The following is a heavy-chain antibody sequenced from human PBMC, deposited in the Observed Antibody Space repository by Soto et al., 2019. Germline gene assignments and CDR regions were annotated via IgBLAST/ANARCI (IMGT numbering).Heavy chain of an antibody. J-gene: IGHJ5*02. CDR1: GFSLSSDGVG. Sequence: QITLKESGPTVVKPTQTLTLTCTFSGFSLSSDGVGVGWIRQPPGKAPEWLALIYWDDDTRYSPSLKTRLTITKDTPKSQVVLRMTNMDPVDTATYYCAHSSLHYKKWFDPWGQGTLVIVSS. D-gene: IGHD4-4*01. CDR2: IYWDDDT. V-gene: IGHV2-5*02. CDR3: AHSSLHYKKWFDP.